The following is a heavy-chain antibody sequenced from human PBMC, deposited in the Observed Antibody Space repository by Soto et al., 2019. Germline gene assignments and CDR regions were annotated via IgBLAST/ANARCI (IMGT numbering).Heavy chain of an antibody. CDR3: ASWGKVRGVITRKLNRFDY. Sequence: PSETLSLTCTVSGGSISSDDYYWSWIRQPPGKGLEWIAEINHSGSTYYDPSLKSRVAISVDTSKNQFSLKLSSVTAADTAVYYCASWGKVRGVITRKLNRFDYWGQGTLVTVSS. V-gene: IGHV4-30-4*01. D-gene: IGHD3-10*01. CDR2: INHSGST. J-gene: IGHJ4*02. CDR1: GGSISSDDYY.